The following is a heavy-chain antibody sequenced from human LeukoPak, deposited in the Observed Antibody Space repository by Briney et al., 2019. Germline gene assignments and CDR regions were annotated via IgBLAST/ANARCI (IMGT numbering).Heavy chain of an antibody. CDR1: GFTFDDYA. CDR3: AKEYIATATLDY. V-gene: IGHV3-9*01. CDR2: ISWNSGSI. J-gene: IGHJ4*02. D-gene: IGHD6-13*01. Sequence: GGSLRLSCAASGFTFDDYAMHWVRQAPGKGLAWVSGISWNSGSIGYADSVKGRFTISRDNAKDSLYLQMNSLRAEDTALYYCAKEYIATATLDYWGQGTLVTVSS.